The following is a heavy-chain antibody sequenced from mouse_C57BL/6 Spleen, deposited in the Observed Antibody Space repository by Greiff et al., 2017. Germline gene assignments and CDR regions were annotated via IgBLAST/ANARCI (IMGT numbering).Heavy chain of an antibody. V-gene: IGHV1-64*01. CDR3: ARGYYDYDVNFDY. D-gene: IGHD2-4*01. CDR1: GYTFTSYW. CDR2: IHPNSGST. J-gene: IGHJ2*01. Sequence: QVQLQQPGAELVKPGASVKLSCKASGYTFTSYWMHWVKQRPGQGLEWIGMIHPNSGSTNYNEKFKSKATLTVDKSSSTAYMQLSSLTSEDSAVYYCARGYYDYDVNFDYWGQGTTLTVSS.